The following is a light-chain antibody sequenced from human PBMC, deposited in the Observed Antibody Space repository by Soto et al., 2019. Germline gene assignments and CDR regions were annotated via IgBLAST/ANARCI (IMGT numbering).Light chain of an antibody. Sequence: WSQWPGTLSLSPGERATLSCRASQSVSSSYLAWYQHKPGQAPRLLIYGASSRATGIPDRFSGSGSGTDFTLTISRLEPEDFAVYYCQQYGSSSWTFGPGTTVDI. CDR1: QSVSSSY. CDR2: GAS. CDR3: QQYGSSSWT. V-gene: IGKV3-20*01. J-gene: IGKJ1*01.